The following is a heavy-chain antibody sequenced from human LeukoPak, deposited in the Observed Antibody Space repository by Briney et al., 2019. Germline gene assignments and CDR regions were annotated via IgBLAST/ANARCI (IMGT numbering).Heavy chain of an antibody. CDR1: GFTFSSYS. Sequence: GGSLRLSCAASGFTFSSYSMNWVRQAPGKGLEWVSYISSSSSTIYYADSVKGRFTISRDNAKNSLYLQMNSLRAEDTAVYYCARGLGDFWSGYQYYYYYYYMDVWGKGTTVTVSS. CDR2: ISSSSSTI. CDR3: ARGLGDFWSGYQYYYYYYYMDV. J-gene: IGHJ6*03. D-gene: IGHD3-3*01. V-gene: IGHV3-48*01.